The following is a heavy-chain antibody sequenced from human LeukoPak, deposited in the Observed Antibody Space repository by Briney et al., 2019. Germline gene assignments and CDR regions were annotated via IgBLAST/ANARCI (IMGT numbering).Heavy chain of an antibody. CDR1: GYSFTSYW. CDR3: ARSYYDTSGYTLDY. D-gene: IGHD3-22*01. J-gene: IGHJ4*02. Sequence: GESLKISCKGSGYSFTSYWIGWVRQMPGKGLEWMGIIYPGDSDTRYSPSFQGQVTFSVDMSINSAYLQWSGLKASDSAMYYCARSYYDTSGYTLDYWGQGTLVTVSS. V-gene: IGHV5-51*01. CDR2: IYPGDSDT.